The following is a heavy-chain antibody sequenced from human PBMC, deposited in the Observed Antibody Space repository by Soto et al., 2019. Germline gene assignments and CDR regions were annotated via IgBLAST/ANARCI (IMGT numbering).Heavy chain of an antibody. J-gene: IGHJ5*02. Sequence: GSLRLSCAASGFTFSSYAMHWVRQAPGKGLEWVAVISYDGSNKYYADSVKGRFTISRDNSKNTLYLQMNSLRAEDTSVYYCAPMEEGLDHWGQGTLVTVSS. V-gene: IGHV3-30-3*01. CDR3: APMEEGLDH. CDR1: GFTFSSYA. D-gene: IGHD3-10*01. CDR2: ISYDGSNK.